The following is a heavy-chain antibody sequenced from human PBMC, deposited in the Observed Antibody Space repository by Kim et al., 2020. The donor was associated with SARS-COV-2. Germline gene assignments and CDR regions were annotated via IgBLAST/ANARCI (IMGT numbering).Heavy chain of an antibody. Sequence: GGSLRLSCAASGFTFSSYAMSWVRQAPGKGLEWVSAISGSGGSTYYADSVKGRFTISRDNSKNTLYLQMNSLRAEDTAVYYCAKDLYSSSWYYAYYYYYYGMDVWGQGTTVTVSS. V-gene: IGHV3-23*01. D-gene: IGHD6-13*01. CDR3: AKDLYSSSWYYAYYYYYYGMDV. CDR2: ISGSGGST. CDR1: GFTFSSYA. J-gene: IGHJ6*02.